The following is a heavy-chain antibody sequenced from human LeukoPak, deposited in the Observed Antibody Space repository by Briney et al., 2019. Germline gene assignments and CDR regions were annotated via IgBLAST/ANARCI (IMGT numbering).Heavy chain of an antibody. V-gene: IGHV4-59*01. CDR1: GGSISSYY. CDR3: ARDQTGDFDY. Sequence: KSSETLSLTCTVSGGSISSYYWSWIRQPPGKGLEWIGDIYYSGSTNYNPSLKSRVTISVDTSKNQFSLKLSSVTAADTAVYYCARDQTGDFDYWGQGTLVTVSS. D-gene: IGHD7-27*01. J-gene: IGHJ4*02. CDR2: IYYSGST.